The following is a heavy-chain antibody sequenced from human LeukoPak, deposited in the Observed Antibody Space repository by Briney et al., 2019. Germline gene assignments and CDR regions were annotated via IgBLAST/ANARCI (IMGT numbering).Heavy chain of an antibody. J-gene: IGHJ4*02. Sequence: PSETVSLTCTVSGDSISSSRLHWGWIRRPTGKGLEWIATISYAGTTYYNPSLKSRVTISVDTSKNQFSLKLSSVTAADTAVYYCARGKTTVTTFTDFDYWGQGTLVTVSS. CDR2: ISYAGTT. V-gene: IGHV4-39*07. CDR1: GDSISSSRLH. CDR3: ARGKTTVTTFTDFDY. D-gene: IGHD4-17*01.